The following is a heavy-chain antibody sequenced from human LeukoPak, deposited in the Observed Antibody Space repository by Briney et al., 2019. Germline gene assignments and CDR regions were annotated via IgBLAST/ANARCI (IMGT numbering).Heavy chain of an antibody. CDR1: GISISSSP. J-gene: IGHJ4*02. CDR2: IYYSGST. Sequence: PSDTLSLTSTAPGISISSSPWSWIRQPPGKGLEWIGFIYYSGSTSYNASLKSRVTISVDTSKNQFSLKLSSVTAADTAGYYCARVDRSGSDYWGQGTLVTVSS. CDR3: ARVDRSGSDY. V-gene: IGHV4-59*13. D-gene: IGHD3-10*01.